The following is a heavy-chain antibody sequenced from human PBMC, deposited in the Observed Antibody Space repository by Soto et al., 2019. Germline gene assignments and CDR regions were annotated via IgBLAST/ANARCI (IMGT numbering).Heavy chain of an antibody. CDR1: GFTFSSYG. Sequence: PGGSLRLSCAASGFTFSSYGMHWVRQAPGKGLEWVAVIWYDGSNKYYADSVKGRFTISRDNSKNTLYLQMNSLRAEDTAVYYCVRVLLTASPVLDYYYGMDVWGQGTTVTVSS. J-gene: IGHJ6*02. D-gene: IGHD1-20*01. V-gene: IGHV3-33*01. CDR2: IWYDGSNK. CDR3: VRVLLTASPVLDYYYGMDV.